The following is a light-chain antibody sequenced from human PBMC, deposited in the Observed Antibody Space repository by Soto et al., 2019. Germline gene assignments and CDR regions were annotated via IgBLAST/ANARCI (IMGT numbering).Light chain of an antibody. J-gene: IGKJ1*01. CDR1: HSLLHSNGYNY. CDR2: LGS. Sequence: DIVMTQSPLSLPVTPGEPASISCRSSHSLLHSNGYNYLHWYLQKPGQSPQLLIYLGSNRASGVPDRFSGSGSGTDFTLKINRVEAEDVGVYYCMQPLQSWTFGQGTKVDIK. V-gene: IGKV2-28*01. CDR3: MQPLQSWT.